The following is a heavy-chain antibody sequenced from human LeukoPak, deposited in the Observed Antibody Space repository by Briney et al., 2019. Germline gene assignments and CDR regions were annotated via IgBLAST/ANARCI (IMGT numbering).Heavy chain of an antibody. CDR3: ARDHYGSGSFGWFDP. Sequence: PGGSLRPPCAAPGFPVSSNYMSWVRQAPGKGLEWVSVIYSGGSTYYADSVKGRFTISRDNSKNTLYLQMNSLRAEDTAVYYCARDHYGSGSFGWFDPWGQGTLVTVSS. CDR2: IYSGGST. J-gene: IGHJ5*02. V-gene: IGHV3-53*01. CDR1: GFPVSSNY. D-gene: IGHD3-10*01.